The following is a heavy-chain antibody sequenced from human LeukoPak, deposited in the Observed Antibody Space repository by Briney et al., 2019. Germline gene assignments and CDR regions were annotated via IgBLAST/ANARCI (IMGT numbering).Heavy chain of an antibody. V-gene: IGHV3-11*03. Sequence: GGSLRLSCVVSGIPFSDYYMNWIRQAPGKGLEWVSYISTSGSYTDYAHSVKGRFTISRDDAKSALYLQMDSLRLEDTAVYYCAAGTAADFWGQGTLVTVSS. CDR3: AAGTAADF. CDR1: GIPFSDYY. CDR2: ISTSGSYT. J-gene: IGHJ4*02. D-gene: IGHD6-13*01.